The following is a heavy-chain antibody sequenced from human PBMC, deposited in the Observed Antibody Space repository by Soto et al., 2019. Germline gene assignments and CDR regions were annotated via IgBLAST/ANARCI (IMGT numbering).Heavy chain of an antibody. CDR2: TYYRSKWNN. Sequence: KQSQTLSLTCAISGDSVSSNSAAWNWIRQSPSRGLEWLGRTYYRSKWNNDYAVSVKSRITINPDTSKNQFSLQLNSVTPEDTAVYYCARDLSYSSSWYYYYGMDVWGQGTTVTVSS. CDR3: ARDLSYSSSWYYYYGMDV. D-gene: IGHD6-13*01. V-gene: IGHV6-1*01. J-gene: IGHJ6*02. CDR1: GDSVSSNSAA.